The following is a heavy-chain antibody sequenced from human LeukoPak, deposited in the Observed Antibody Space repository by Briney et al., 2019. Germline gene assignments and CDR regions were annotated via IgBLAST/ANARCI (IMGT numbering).Heavy chain of an antibody. CDR2: INPSGGST. J-gene: IGHJ3*02. V-gene: IGHV1-46*01. CDR1: GYTFTSYY. Sequence: ASVKVSCKASGYTFTSYYMHWVRRAPGQGLEWMGIINPSGGSTSYAQKFQGRVTMTRDTSTSTVYMELSSLRSEDTAVYYCASAVGYSYGFDAFDIWGQGTMVTVSS. CDR3: ASAVGYSYGFDAFDI. D-gene: IGHD5-18*01.